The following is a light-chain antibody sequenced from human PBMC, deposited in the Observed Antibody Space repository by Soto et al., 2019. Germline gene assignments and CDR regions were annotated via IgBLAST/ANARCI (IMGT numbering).Light chain of an antibody. CDR3: RQYGSSPST. CDR1: QSVSSSY. CDR2: GAS. Sequence: IVVTKSPATLSVSQGERATLSCRASQSVSSSYLAWYQQKPGQAPRLLIYGASSRATGIPDRFSGSGSGTDFTLTISRLEPEDFAVYYCRQYGSSPSTFGQG. V-gene: IGKV3-20*01. J-gene: IGKJ5*01.